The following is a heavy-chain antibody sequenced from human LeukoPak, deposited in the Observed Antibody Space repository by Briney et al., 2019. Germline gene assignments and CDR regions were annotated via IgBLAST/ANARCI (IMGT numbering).Heavy chain of an antibody. J-gene: IGHJ4*02. D-gene: IGHD6-19*01. Sequence: GVSLTLSCTASRYTHSSYAISWLRHATGKALEWLSAISKSGDSTYYADSVKGRSTNSRANSKNTIYLQMNSLRVEDTAVYYCAKLSGWTGWFFDYWGQGTVVTVSS. CDR3: AKLSGWTGWFFDY. CDR2: ISKSGDST. CDR1: RYTHSSYA. V-gene: IGHV3-23*01.